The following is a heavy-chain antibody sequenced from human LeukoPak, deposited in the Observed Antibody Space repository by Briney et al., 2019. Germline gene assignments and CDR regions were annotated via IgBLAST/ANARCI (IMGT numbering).Heavy chain of an antibody. D-gene: IGHD4-17*01. Sequence: TGGSLRLTCAASGFTFSSYAMSWVRQAPGKGLEWVSAISGSGGSTYYADSVKGRFTISRDNSKNTLYLQMNSLRAEDTAVYYCAKDLVTVTTEYFDYWGQGTLVTVSS. J-gene: IGHJ4*02. CDR2: ISGSGGST. CDR1: GFTFSSYA. CDR3: AKDLVTVTTEYFDY. V-gene: IGHV3-23*01.